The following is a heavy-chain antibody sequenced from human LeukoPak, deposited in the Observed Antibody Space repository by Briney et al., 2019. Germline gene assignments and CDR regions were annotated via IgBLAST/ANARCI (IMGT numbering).Heavy chain of an antibody. CDR3: ARGGYGSGSYYNSYYYGMDV. CDR1: GYTFTTYD. V-gene: IGHV1-8*01. CDR2: MNPNSGNT. Sequence: ASVKVSCKASGYTFTTYDINWVRQATGQGLEWMGWMNPNSGNTGYAQKLQGRVTMTTDTSTSTAYMELRSLRSDDTAVYYCARGGYGSGSYYNSYYYGMDVWGQGTTVTVSS. J-gene: IGHJ6*02. D-gene: IGHD3-10*01.